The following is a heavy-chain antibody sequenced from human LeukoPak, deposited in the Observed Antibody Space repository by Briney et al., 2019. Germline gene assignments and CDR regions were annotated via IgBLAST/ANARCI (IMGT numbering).Heavy chain of an antibody. CDR3: ANDGPRNYYDSSGYHDAFDI. D-gene: IGHD3-22*01. CDR1: GFTFSSYS. V-gene: IGHV3-21*01. Sequence: GGSLRLSCAASGFTFSSYSMNWVRQAPGKGLEWVSSISSSSSYIYYADSVKGRFTISRDNAKNSLYLQMNSLRAKDTAVYYCANDGPRNYYDSSGYHDAFDIWGQGTMVTVSS. J-gene: IGHJ3*02. CDR2: ISSSSSYI.